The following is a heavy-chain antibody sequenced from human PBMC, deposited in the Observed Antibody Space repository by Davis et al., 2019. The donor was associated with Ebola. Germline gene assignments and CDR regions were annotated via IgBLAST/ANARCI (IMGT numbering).Heavy chain of an antibody. J-gene: IGHJ4*02. CDR3: ARAQFPTTSDH. V-gene: IGHV1-18*01. Sequence: ASSVKVSCKASRGTLSSYAISWVRQAPGQGLEWMGWINPHNGNTNYAQNVQGRVTMTTDTSTTTAYMEVGSLRSDDTAVYFCARAQFPTTSDHWGQGTLVTVSS. CDR1: RGTLSSYA. D-gene: IGHD1-1*01. CDR2: INPHNGNT.